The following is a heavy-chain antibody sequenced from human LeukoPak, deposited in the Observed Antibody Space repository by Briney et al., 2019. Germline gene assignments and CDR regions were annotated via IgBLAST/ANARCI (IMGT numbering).Heavy chain of an antibody. V-gene: IGHV4-59*01. CDR3: ARGLTAGFDY. Sequence: SETLSLTCTVSGGSISSYYWSWIRQPPGKGLEWIGYIYYSGSTNYNPSLKSRVTIPVDTSKNQFSLKLSSVTAADTAVYYCARGLTAGFDYWGQGTLVTVSS. J-gene: IGHJ4*02. D-gene: IGHD1-14*01. CDR2: IYYSGST. CDR1: GGSISSYY.